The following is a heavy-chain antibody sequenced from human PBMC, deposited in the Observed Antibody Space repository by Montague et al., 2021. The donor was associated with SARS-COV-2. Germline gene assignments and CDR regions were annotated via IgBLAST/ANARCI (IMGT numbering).Heavy chain of an antibody. CDR1: GASISSNTW. Sequence: SETLSLTCGVSGASISSNTWWNWVRQSPGKGLEWIGEFFYTAYTNYNPSLKSRLTISLDKSKNQVSLRLTSVTAADTAVYYCATVARGCSATSCYLSSWGPGTLVTVSS. CDR2: FFYTAYT. CDR3: ATVARGCSATSCYLSS. V-gene: IGHV4-4*02. D-gene: IGHD2-2*01. J-gene: IGHJ4*02.